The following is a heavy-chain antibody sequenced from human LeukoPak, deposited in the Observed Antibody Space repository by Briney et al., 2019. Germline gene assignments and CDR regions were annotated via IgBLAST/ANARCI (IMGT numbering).Heavy chain of an antibody. D-gene: IGHD5-12*01. CDR1: GFRFSDYY. CDR3: AKDPYRASSGLVDY. Sequence: GGSLRLSCATSGFRFSDYYMSWIRRAPGKGLEWVSYISSGSTYTDYADSVKGRFTISRDNAKDSLYLQMNSLRAEDTAVYYCAKDPYRASSGLVDYWGQGTLVTVSS. V-gene: IGHV3-11*03. CDR2: ISSGSTYT. J-gene: IGHJ4*02.